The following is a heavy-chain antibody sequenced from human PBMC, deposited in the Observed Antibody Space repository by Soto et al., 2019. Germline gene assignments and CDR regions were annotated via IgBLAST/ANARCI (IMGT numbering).Heavy chain of an antibody. CDR2: ISYDGSNK. CDR1: GFTFSSYA. CDR3: ARDFWPRHYFAY. V-gene: IGHV3-30-3*01. J-gene: IGHJ4*02. Sequence: QVQLVESGGGVVQPGRSLRLSCAASGFTFSSYAMHWVRQAPGKGLEWVAVISYDGSNKYYADSVKGRFTISRDNSKNPLYLQMNSLRAEDTAVYYCARDFWPRHYFAYWGQGTLVTVSS.